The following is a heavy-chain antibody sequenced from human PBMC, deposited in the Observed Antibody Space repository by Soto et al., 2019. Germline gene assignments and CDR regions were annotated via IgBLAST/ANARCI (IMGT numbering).Heavy chain of an antibody. J-gene: IGHJ4*02. Sequence: EVQLLESGGDLVQPGGSQRLSCAASEFTFSNYAMTWVRQAPGKGLEWVSAISKSGDGTYYADSVKGRFTISRDNSKNTLYLQMNSLRAEDTAVYYCTRGSIFPPGFDSWGQGTLVTV. CDR3: TRGSIFPPGFDS. CDR2: ISKSGDGT. CDR1: EFTFSNYA. V-gene: IGHV3-23*01.